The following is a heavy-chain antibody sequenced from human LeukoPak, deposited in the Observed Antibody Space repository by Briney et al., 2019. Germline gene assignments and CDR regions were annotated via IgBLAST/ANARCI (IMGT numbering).Heavy chain of an antibody. CDR2: MNPPSGDT. V-gene: IGHV1-8*03. CDR1: GYTFTSYD. Sequence: ASVRVSCKASGYTFTSYDINWVRQSTGQGLEWMGWMNPPSGDTGYAQKFQGRVTITRNTSISTAYMELSGLTSEDTAVHYCATPSMIGISYGYVRLRNWGQGTLVTVSS. J-gene: IGHJ4*02. CDR3: ATPSMIGISYGYVRLRN. D-gene: IGHD5-18*01.